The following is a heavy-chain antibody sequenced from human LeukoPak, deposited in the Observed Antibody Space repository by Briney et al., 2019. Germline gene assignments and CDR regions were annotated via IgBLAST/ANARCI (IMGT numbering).Heavy chain of an antibody. V-gene: IGHV4-59*12. D-gene: IGHD3-10*01. CDR2: IHYSGST. Sequence: SETLSLTCTVSGGSISSYYWSWIRQPPGKGLEWIGYIHYSGSTNYNPSLKSRVTISVDTSKNQFSLKLSSVTAADTAVYYCACYYGSGSYNHYYYYMDVWGKGTTVTVSS. CDR1: GGSISSYY. J-gene: IGHJ6*03. CDR3: ACYYGSGSYNHYYYYMDV.